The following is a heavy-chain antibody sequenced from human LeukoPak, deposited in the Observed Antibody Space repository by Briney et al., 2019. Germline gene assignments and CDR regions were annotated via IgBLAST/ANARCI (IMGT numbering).Heavy chain of an antibody. CDR2: IKSKTDGGTA. V-gene: IGHV3-15*07. CDR1: GFSFSNYA. Sequence: GGSLRLSCTASGFSFSNYAVNWVRQAPGKGLEWVGRIKSKTDGGTADYAAPVKGRFTISRDDSKNTLYLQMNSLKTEDIAVYYCTTADSSGRFLIDYWGQGTLVTVSS. J-gene: IGHJ4*02. CDR3: TTADSSGRFLIDY. D-gene: IGHD3-22*01.